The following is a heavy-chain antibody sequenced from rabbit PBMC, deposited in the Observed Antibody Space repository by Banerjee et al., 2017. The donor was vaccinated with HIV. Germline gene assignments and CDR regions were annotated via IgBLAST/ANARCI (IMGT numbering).Heavy chain of an antibody. CDR1: GFSFSGYG. D-gene: IGHD1-1*01. J-gene: IGHJ6*01. CDR2: IYPDYVYT. V-gene: IGHV1S47*01. CDR3: ARASSSTRGLDF. Sequence: QEQLEESGGGLVKPEGSLTLTCKASGFSFSGYGISWVRQAPGKGLEWIAHIYPDYVYTDYAPWVNGRFTISLDNAQNTVFLRMTSLTAADTATYFCARASSSTRGLDFRGQGTLVTV.